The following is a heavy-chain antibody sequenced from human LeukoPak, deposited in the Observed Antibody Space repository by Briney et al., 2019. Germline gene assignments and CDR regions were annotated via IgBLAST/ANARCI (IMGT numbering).Heavy chain of an antibody. CDR2: INPKSGAT. CDR3: ARDHYQSSGLLDN. Sequence: ASVKVSCKASGYTFTAYYMRLVRQAPGQGLEWMGWINPKSGATNIALKFHGRVSMTSDTSTRTAYMELSRLGSDDTAVYYCARDHYQSSGLLDNWGQGTLLTVSS. CDR1: GYTFTAYY. D-gene: IGHD3-22*01. V-gene: IGHV1-2*02. J-gene: IGHJ4*02.